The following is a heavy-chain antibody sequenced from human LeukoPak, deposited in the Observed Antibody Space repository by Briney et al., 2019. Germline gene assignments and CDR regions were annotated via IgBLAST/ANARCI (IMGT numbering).Heavy chain of an antibody. J-gene: IGHJ4*02. CDR3: ARGVGPTTAQSTFDY. D-gene: IGHD1-26*01. Sequence: SETLSLTCTVSGGSISSYYWSWIRQPPGKGLEWIGYIYYSGSTNYNPSLKSRVTISVDTSKNQLSLKLTSVTAADTAVYCCARGVGPTTAQSTFDYWGQGALVTVSS. CDR2: IYYSGST. CDR1: GGSISSYY. V-gene: IGHV4-59*08.